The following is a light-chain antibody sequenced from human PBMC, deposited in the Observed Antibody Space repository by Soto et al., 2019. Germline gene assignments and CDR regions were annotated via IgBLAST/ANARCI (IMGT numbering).Light chain of an antibody. J-gene: IGKJ2*01. V-gene: IGKV1-5*03. CDR2: KAS. CDR3: QQYNSHLYT. Sequence: DIQMTQSPSTLSAFVGDRVTITCRASQSISSWLAWYQQKPGKAPKLLIYKASSLESGVPSRFSGSGSGTEFNLTISSLQPDDFASYYCQQYNSHLYTFGQGTNLEIK. CDR1: QSISSW.